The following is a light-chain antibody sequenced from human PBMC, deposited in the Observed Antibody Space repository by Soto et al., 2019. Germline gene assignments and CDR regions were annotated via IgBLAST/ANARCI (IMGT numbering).Light chain of an antibody. CDR3: QQYDNLPLT. V-gene: IGKV1-33*01. CDR1: QNINNY. Sequence: IHFSQSPSSLSSSLGCIVTITCQSSQNINNYLNWYQQKPGRAPKLLIYDASNLEAGVPSRFSGSGSGTDFTFTISSLEPEDIATYYCQQYDNLPLTFGGGTKVDI. J-gene: IGKJ4*01. CDR2: DAS.